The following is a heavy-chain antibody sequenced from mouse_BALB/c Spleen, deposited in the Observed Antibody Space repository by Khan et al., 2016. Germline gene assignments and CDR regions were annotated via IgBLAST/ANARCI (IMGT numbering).Heavy chain of an antibody. J-gene: IGHJ3*01. Sequence: EVKLLESGGGLVQPGGSLKLSCAASGFDFSSYWMSWVRQAPGKGLEWIGEINPDSSTINYTPSLKDQFIISRDNAKNTLYLQMSKVRSEDTALNDCARLNYCGLGANWGQGPLVTVSA. D-gene: IGHD1-2*01. CDR3: ARLNYCGLGAN. V-gene: IGHV4-1*02. CDR1: GFDFSSYW. CDR2: INPDSSTI.